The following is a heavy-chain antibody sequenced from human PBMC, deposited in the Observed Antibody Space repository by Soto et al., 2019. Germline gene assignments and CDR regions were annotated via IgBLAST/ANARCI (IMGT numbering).Heavy chain of an antibody. CDR1: GDSISNSNYY. CDR3: ARSTSGYYKWFDP. D-gene: IGHD3-22*01. Sequence: HLQLQESGPGLVKPSETLSLTCTVSGDSISNSNYYWGWIRQPPGKGLEWIANIYYSGITYCNPSLTSRPPISVAASKNLFPLKSSSAPAAATAIYYCARSTSGYYKWFDPWGQGTLVTVSS. V-gene: IGHV4-39*01. CDR2: IYYSGIT. J-gene: IGHJ5*02.